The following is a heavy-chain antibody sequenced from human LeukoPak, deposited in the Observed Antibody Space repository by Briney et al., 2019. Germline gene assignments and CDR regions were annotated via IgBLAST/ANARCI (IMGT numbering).Heavy chain of an antibody. J-gene: IGHJ4*02. CDR1: GFPLCDFA. CDR2: LYGGGHGR. CDR3: AKFEGALTHNYCFDY. D-gene: IGHD1-1*01. Sequence: PGGSLRLTRIASGFPLCDFAMGWVRQAPREGLEWVSGLYGGGHGRVYTDSVRGRFTVSRDNSENTLYLQMNSLRAEDTAIYYCAKFEGALTHNYCFDYWGQGTLVTVSS. V-gene: IGHV3-23*01.